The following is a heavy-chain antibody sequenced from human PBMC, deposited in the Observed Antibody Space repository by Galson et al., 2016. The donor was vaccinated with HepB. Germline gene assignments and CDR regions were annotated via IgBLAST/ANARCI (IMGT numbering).Heavy chain of an antibody. J-gene: IGHJ4*02. CDR2: INQDGSDK. V-gene: IGHV3-7*03. Sequence: SLRLSCAASGFTFSNFAMHWVRQAPGKGLEWVANINQDGSDKSYVDSMKGRFTISRDNAKNSLYLQMNSLRAEDTAVYYCASIFRYSSSQHPGYWGQGTLVTVSS. D-gene: IGHD6-13*01. CDR3: ASIFRYSSSQHPGY. CDR1: GFTFSNFA.